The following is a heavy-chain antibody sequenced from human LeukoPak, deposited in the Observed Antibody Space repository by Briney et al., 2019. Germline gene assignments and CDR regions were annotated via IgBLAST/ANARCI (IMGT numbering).Heavy chain of an antibody. CDR3: ARDMNLGGFDY. D-gene: IGHD2-15*01. Sequence: KPSETLSLACTVSGGSISRYYWGCIRQPPGKGLEWIGYIYYSGSTNYNPSLKSRVTISVDTSKNQFSLKLSSVTAADTAVYYCARDMNLGGFDYWGQGTLVTVSS. CDR2: IYYSGST. CDR1: GGSISRYY. V-gene: IGHV4-59*01. J-gene: IGHJ4*02.